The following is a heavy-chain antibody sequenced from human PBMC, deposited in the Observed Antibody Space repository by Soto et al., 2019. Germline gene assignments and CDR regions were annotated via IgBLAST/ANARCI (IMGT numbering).Heavy chain of an antibody. CDR1: GGSISSGDYY. J-gene: IGHJ5*02. V-gene: IGHV4-30-4*01. CDR2: IYYSGST. Sequence: TLSLTCTVSGGSISSGDYYWSWIRQPPGKGLEWIGYIYYSGSTYYNPSLKSRVTISVDTSKNQFSLKLSSVTAADTAVYYCARDMYYDILTGYYGLANWFDPWGQGTLVTVSS. D-gene: IGHD3-9*01. CDR3: ARDMYYDILTGYYGLANWFDP.